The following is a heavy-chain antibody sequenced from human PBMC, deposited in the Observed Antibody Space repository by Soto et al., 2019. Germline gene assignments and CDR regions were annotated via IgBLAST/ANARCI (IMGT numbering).Heavy chain of an antibody. CDR1: GFTFSSYG. J-gene: IGHJ5*02. V-gene: IGHV3-30*18. Sequence: GGSLRLSCAASGFTFSSYGMHWVRQAPGKGLEWVAVISYDGSNKYYADSVKGRFTISRDNSKNTLYLQMNSLRAEDTAVYYSAKDPDPIAAAGPWGQGTLVTVSS. CDR3: AKDPDPIAAAGP. CDR2: ISYDGSNK. D-gene: IGHD6-13*01.